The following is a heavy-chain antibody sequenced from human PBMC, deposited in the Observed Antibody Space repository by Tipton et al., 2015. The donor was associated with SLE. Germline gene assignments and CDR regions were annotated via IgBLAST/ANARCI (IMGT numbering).Heavy chain of an antibody. V-gene: IGHV1-18*01. J-gene: IGHJ4*02. Sequence: QVQLVQSGAAVKKPGSSVKVSCKASGGTFSSYAFSWVRQAPGQGLEWMGWISAYNGNTNYAQKLQGRVTLTTDTSTSTAYMELRSLRSDDTAVYYCAREYYDSSGRGYWGQGTLVTVAA. CDR1: GGTFSSYA. D-gene: IGHD3-22*01. CDR3: AREYYDSSGRGY. CDR2: ISAYNGNT.